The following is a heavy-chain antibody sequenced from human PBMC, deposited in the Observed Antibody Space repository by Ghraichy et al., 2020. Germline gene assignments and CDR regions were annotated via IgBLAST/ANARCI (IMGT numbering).Heavy chain of an antibody. J-gene: IGHJ4*02. CDR1: GYSISSGYY. V-gene: IGHV4-38-2*02. CDR2: IYHSGST. CDR3: ARANVDTARVDY. Sequence: SQTLSLTCTVSGYSISSGYYWGWIRQPPGKGLEWIGSIYHSGSTYYNPSLKSRVTISVDTSKNQFSLKLSSVTAADTAVYYCARANVDTARVDYWGQGTLVTVSS. D-gene: IGHD5-18*01.